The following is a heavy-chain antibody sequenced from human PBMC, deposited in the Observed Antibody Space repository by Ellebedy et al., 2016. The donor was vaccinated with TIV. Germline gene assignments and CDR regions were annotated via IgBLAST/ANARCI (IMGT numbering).Heavy chain of an antibody. CDR2: IVGNGGST. CDR1: GFTFSHYD. J-gene: IGHJ4*02. D-gene: IGHD3-16*01. CDR3: VKAWGD. Sequence: GESLKISCVASGFTFSHYDIHWVRQAPGKGLEYVSAIVGNGGSTYYADSVKGRFTISRDNSKNTLYLQMSSLRPEDTAVYYCVKAWGDWGQGTLVTVSS. V-gene: IGHV3-64D*06.